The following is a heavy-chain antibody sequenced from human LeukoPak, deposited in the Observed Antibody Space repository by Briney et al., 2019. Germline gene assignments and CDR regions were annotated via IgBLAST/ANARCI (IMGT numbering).Heavy chain of an antibody. CDR3: AREPVGGPIVVVPAAEVDY. CDR1: GFTFSSYW. J-gene: IGHJ4*02. Sequence: PGGSLRLSCAASGFTFSSYWMSWVRQAPGKGLEWVANIKQDGSEKYYVDSVKGRFTISRDNAKNSLYLQMNSLRAEDTAVYYCAREPVGGPIVVVPAAEVDYWGQGTLVTVSS. V-gene: IGHV3-7*01. CDR2: IKQDGSEK. D-gene: IGHD2-2*01.